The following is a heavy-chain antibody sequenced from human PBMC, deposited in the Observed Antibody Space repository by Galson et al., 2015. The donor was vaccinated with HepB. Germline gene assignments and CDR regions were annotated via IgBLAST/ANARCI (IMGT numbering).Heavy chain of an antibody. CDR3: ARGKDASVGHVVDYYGMDV. Sequence: SLRLSCAGSGFTFSYYGMTWVRQAPGKGLEWVALTSYDGRHKYYADSVKGRFTIFRDNSKNTLYLQMNSLRAEDTAVYYCARGKDASVGHVVDYYGMDVWGQGTTVTVSS. J-gene: IGHJ6*02. D-gene: IGHD2-15*01. CDR2: TSYDGRHK. CDR1: GFTFSYYG. V-gene: IGHV3-30*03.